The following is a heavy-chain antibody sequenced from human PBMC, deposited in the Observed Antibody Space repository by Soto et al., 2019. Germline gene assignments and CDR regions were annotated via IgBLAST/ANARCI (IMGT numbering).Heavy chain of an antibody. CDR2: IYYSGST. D-gene: IGHD3-16*02. CDR3: ARGGVIVRYWFDP. Sequence: QVQLQESGPGLVKPSETLSLTCTVSGGSISSYYWSWIRQPPGKGLEWIGYIYYSGSTNYNPSLKSRVTISVDTSKNQFSLKLSSVTAADTAVYYCARGGVIVRYWFDPWGQGTLVTVSS. J-gene: IGHJ5*02. V-gene: IGHV4-59*08. CDR1: GGSISSYY.